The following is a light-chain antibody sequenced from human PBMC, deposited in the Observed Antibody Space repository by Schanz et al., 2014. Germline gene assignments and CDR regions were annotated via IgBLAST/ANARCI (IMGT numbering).Light chain of an antibody. Sequence: EIVLTQSPATLSVSPGERATLSCRASQSVGNNLAWYQQKPGQAPRLLIYDASNRATGIPARFSGSGSGTDFTLTISSLEPEDFAVYYCQQRSNRPTFGGGTKVEIK. J-gene: IGKJ4*01. CDR2: DAS. CDR3: QQRSNRPT. V-gene: IGKV3-11*01. CDR1: QSVGNN.